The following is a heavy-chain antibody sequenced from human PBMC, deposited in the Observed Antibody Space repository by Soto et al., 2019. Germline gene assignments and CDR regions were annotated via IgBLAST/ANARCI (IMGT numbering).Heavy chain of an antibody. Sequence: QGHLVQSGAEVKKPGISVKVSCKASGYTFTRYGISWVRQAPGQGLEWMGWISGYNGDTNYAQNLQGRVTMTIDTSTSTAYMELRSLTSDDTAVYYCAKKGQPPYYYYGLDVWGQGTTVTVSS. CDR1: GYTFTRYG. CDR2: ISGYNGDT. CDR3: AKKGQPPYYYYGLDV. V-gene: IGHV1-18*01. J-gene: IGHJ6*02.